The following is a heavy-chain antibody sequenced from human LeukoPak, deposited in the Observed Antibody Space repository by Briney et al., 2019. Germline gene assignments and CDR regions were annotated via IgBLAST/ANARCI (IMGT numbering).Heavy chain of an antibody. J-gene: IGHJ4*02. D-gene: IGHD3-10*01. V-gene: IGHV4-34*01. CDR3: ARASITMVRGVIITSHFDY. Sequence: SETLSLTCAVYGGSFSGYYWSWIRQPPGKGLEWIGGINHSGSTNYNPSLKSRVTISVDTSKNQFSLKLSSVTAADTAVYYCARASITMVRGVIITSHFDYWGQGTLVTVSS. CDR1: GGSFSGYY. CDR2: INHSGST.